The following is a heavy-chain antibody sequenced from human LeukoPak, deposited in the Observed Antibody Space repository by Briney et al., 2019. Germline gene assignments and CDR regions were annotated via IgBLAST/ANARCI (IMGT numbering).Heavy chain of an antibody. CDR1: GFTFSSYS. CDR2: ISSSSYI. Sequence: GGSLRLSCAASGFTFSSYSMNWVRQAPGKGLEWVSSISSSSYIYYADSVKGRFTISRDNAKNTLYLQVNSLRAEDTAVYYCAKGDGYDSSGYDYWGQGTLVTVSS. CDR3: AKGDGYDSSGYDY. J-gene: IGHJ4*02. V-gene: IGHV3-21*01. D-gene: IGHD3-22*01.